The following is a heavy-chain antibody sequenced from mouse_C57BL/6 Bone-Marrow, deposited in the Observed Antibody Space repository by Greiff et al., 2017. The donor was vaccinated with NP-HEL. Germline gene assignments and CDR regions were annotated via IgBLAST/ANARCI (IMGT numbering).Heavy chain of an antibody. Sequence: EVKLEESGGGLVQPGGSMKLSCAASGFTFSDAWMDWVRQSPEKGLEWVAEIRNKANNHATYYAESVKGRFTISRDDSKSRVYLQMNSLRAEDTGIYYRTQVVPDGYHPYWGQGTPLPVPS. CDR1: GFTFSDAW. J-gene: IGHJ2*01. CDR3: TQVVPDGYHPY. D-gene: IGHD2-3*01. V-gene: IGHV6-6*01. CDR2: IRNKANNHAT.